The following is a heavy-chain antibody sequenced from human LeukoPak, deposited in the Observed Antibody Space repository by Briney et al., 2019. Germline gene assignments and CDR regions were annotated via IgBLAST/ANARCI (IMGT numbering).Heavy chain of an antibody. CDR1: GFTFSSYA. CDR3: AILSAAVPFNY. V-gene: IGHV3-23*01. Sequence: QTGGSLRLSCAASGFTFSSYAMSWVRQAPGVGLEWVSTISGSGYTPNYADSVKGRFTISRDNSNNTLYLQMSSLRAEDTAVYFCAILSAAVPFNYWGQGTLVTVSS. CDR2: ISGSGYTP. J-gene: IGHJ4*02. D-gene: IGHD6-13*01.